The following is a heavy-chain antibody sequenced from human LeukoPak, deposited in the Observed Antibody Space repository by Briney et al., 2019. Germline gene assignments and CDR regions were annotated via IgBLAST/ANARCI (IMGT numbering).Heavy chain of an antibody. CDR3: AKLAKYFYGSETYYFFEH. V-gene: IGHV3-23*01. CDR1: GFTFSSYA. Sequence: GGSLRLSCAASGFTFSSYAMSWVRQAPGKGLEWVSAISGSGGITSYADSVKGRFTISRDNSKNTLYLQMNSLRVEDTAVYYCAKLAKYFYGSETYYFFEHWGQGTPVTASS. CDR2: ISGSGGIT. J-gene: IGHJ4*02. D-gene: IGHD3-10*01.